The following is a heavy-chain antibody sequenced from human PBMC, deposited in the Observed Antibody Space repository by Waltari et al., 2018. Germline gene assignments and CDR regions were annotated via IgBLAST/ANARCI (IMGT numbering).Heavy chain of an antibody. CDR3: AKGGGSGSYGAFDI. J-gene: IGHJ3*02. V-gene: IGHV3-30*18. Sequence: QVQLVESGGGVVQPGRSLRLSCAASGFTFSSYGMHWVRQAPGKGLEWVAVIWDDGSNKYYADSVKGRFTISRDNSKNTLYLQMNSLRAEDTAMYYCAKGGGSGSYGAFDIWGQGTMVTVSS. CDR1: GFTFSSYG. D-gene: IGHD3-10*01. CDR2: IWDDGSNK.